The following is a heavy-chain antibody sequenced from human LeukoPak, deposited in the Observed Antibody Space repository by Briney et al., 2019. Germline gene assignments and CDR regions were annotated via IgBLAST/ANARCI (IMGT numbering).Heavy chain of an antibody. D-gene: IGHD3-16*01. Sequence: SETLSLTCTVSGDSISDYYRGWIRQPPGKGLEWIGYFYNSGRSTYNPSLKSRVTISADTSKNHFSLKLNSVTTADTAVYYCTRGAGWLIDYWGQGILVTVSS. CDR2: FYNSGRS. V-gene: IGHV4-59*01. J-gene: IGHJ4*02. CDR3: TRGAGWLIDY. CDR1: GDSISDYY.